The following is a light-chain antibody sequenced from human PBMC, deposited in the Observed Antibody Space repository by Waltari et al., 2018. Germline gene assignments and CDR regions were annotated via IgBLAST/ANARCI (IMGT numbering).Light chain of an antibody. CDR1: QSISSY. V-gene: IGKV1-39*01. CDR3: QQSYSTPLA. J-gene: IGKJ4*01. Sequence: DIQMTQSPSSLSASVGDRVTITCRASQSISSYLNWYHQKPGKAPKLLIYAASSLQSGVPSRFSGSGSGTDFTLTISSLQPEDFATYYCQQSYSTPLAFGGGTRLEI. CDR2: AAS.